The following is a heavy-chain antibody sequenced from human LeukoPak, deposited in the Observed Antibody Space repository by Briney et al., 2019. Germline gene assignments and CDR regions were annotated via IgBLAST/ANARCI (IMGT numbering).Heavy chain of an antibody. V-gene: IGHV4-34*01. CDR2: INHSGST. D-gene: IGHD6-19*01. CDR1: GGSFSGYY. J-gene: IGHJ6*03. Sequence: SSETLSLTCAVYGGSFSGYYWSWIRQPPGKGLEWIGEINHSGSTNYNPSLKSRVTISVDTSKNQFSLKLSSVTAADTAVYYCARRGPYSSGWFDYYYYYYMDVWGKGTTVTISS. CDR3: ARRGPYSSGWFDYYYYYYMDV.